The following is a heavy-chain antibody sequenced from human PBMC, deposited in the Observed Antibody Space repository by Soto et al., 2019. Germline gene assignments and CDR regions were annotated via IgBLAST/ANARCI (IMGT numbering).Heavy chain of an antibody. J-gene: IGHJ6*02. D-gene: IGHD2-2*01. CDR1: GYTFTSYG. V-gene: IGHV1-18*01. Sequence: ASVKVSCKASGYTFTSYGISWVRQAPGQGLEWMGWISAYNGNTNYAQKLQGRVTMTTDTSTSTAYMELRSLRSDDTTVYYCARVLDALVPAAMPPTRNNYYYYGMDVWG. CDR2: ISAYNGNT. CDR3: ARVLDALVPAAMPPTRNNYYYYGMDV.